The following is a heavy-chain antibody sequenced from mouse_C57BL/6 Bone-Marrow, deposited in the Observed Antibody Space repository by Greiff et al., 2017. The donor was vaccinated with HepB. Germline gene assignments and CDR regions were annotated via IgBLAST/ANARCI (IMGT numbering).Heavy chain of an antibody. CDR2: ISDGGSYT. V-gene: IGHV5-4*01. CDR3: ARAPSYGYYFDY. CDR1: GFTFSSYA. J-gene: IGHJ2*01. Sequence: VVESGGGLVKPGGSLKLSCAASGFTFSSYAMSWVRQTPEKRLEWVATISDGGSYTYYPDNVKGRFTISRDNAKNNLYLQMSHLKSEDTAMYYCARAPSYGYYFDYWGQGTTLTVSS. D-gene: IGHD1-1*01.